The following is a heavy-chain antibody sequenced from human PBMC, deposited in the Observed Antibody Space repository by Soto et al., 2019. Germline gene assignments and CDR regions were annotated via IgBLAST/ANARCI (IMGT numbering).Heavy chain of an antibody. CDR3: AREGRGFLVDY. CDR2: IYSSGNT. J-gene: IGHJ4*02. CDR1: GDSMDSYY. D-gene: IGHD2-15*01. Sequence: PSETLSLTCSVSGDSMDSYYWSWIRQPPGKGLEWIGYIYSSGNTNYNPSLKSRVTISLDTSKNQFSLNLTSVTVADTAVYYCAREGRGFLVDYWGQGTLVTVSS. V-gene: IGHV4-4*08.